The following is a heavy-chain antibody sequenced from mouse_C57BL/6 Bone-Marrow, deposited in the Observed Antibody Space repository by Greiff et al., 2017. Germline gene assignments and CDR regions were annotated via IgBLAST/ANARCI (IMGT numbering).Heavy chain of an antibody. CDR3: ARATSDFDD. V-gene: IGHV5-4*01. Sequence: EVQLVESGGGLVKPGGSLKLSCAASGFTFSSYAMSWVRQTPETRLEWVATISDGGSYTYYPDNVKGRFTISRDNAKNNLYLQMSHLKSEDTAMYYCARATSDFDDWGQGTTLTVSS. CDR1: GFTFSSYA. D-gene: IGHD6-1*01. CDR2: ISDGGSYT. J-gene: IGHJ2*01.